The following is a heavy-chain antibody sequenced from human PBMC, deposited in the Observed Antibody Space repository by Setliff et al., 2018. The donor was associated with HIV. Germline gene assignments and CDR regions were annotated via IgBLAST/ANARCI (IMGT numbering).Heavy chain of an antibody. CDR2: ISYDGSNK. Sequence: LRLSCAASGFIFSSYTMHWVRQAPGKGLEWVAVISYDGSNKYYADSVKGRFTISRDNSKNTLYLQMNSLRAEDTAVYYCAREIGGRYDARFDYWGQGTLVTVSS. CDR1: GFIFSSYT. J-gene: IGHJ4*02. V-gene: IGHV3-30*04. CDR3: AREIGGRYDARFDY. D-gene: IGHD1-26*01.